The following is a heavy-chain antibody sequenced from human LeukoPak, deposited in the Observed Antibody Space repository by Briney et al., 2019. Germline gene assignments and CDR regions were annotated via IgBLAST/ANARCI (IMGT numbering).Heavy chain of an antibody. J-gene: IGHJ4*02. CDR3: GREIQAPGKTLEY. Sequence: GGSLRLSCAASGFTFSRYGMHWVRQTPGKGLEWVAVISYDASNKYYADSVKGRFTISRDNSKNTLYLQMNSLRAEDTAVYYCGREIQAPGKTLEYWGQGTLVTVSS. CDR1: GFTFSRYG. CDR2: ISYDASNK. V-gene: IGHV3-30*03.